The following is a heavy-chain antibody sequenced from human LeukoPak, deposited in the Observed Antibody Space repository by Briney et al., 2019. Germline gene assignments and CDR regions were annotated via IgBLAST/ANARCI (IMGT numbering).Heavy chain of an antibody. V-gene: IGHV3-48*03. Sequence: GGSLRLSCAASGFTFSSYEMNWVRQAPGKGLEWVSYISSSGSTIYYADSVKGRFTISRDNSKNTLYLQMGSLRAEDMAVYYCARGQGALWFGELSRGRGQGTLVTVSS. CDR2: ISSSGSTI. CDR1: GFTFSSYE. CDR3: ARGQGALWFGELSRG. D-gene: IGHD3-10*01. J-gene: IGHJ4*02.